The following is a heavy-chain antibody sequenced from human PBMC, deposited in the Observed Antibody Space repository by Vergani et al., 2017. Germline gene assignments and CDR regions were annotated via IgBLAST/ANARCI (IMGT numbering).Heavy chain of an antibody. J-gene: IGHJ4*02. Sequence: EVQLVESGGGLVQPGGSLRLSCAASGFTFSSYSLNWVRPAPGKGLEWVSYISSSSSTIYYADSVKGRITISRDNAKNSLYMQMKSLRAEDTAVYYCARYGGPIYGDYDGIFDYWGQGTLVTVSS. CDR3: ARYGGPIYGDYDGIFDY. V-gene: IGHV3-48*04. CDR2: ISSSSSTI. D-gene: IGHD4-17*01. CDR1: GFTFSSYS.